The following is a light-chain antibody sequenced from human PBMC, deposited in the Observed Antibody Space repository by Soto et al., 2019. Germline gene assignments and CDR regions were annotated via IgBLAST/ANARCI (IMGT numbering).Light chain of an antibody. Sequence: QPVLTQSPSASASLGTSVRLTCTLSSGHNNYAIAWHQQQAEKGPRYLMKVNSDGSHNKGDGVPDRFSGSTSGAERYLTXXXLQSEDEADYYCQTWDTGIRVFGGGTKLTVL. V-gene: IGLV4-69*01. CDR3: QTWDTGIRV. CDR1: SGHNNYA. CDR2: VNSDGSH. J-gene: IGLJ2*01.